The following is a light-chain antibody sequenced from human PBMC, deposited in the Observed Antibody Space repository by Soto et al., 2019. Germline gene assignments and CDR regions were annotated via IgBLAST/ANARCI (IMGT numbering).Light chain of an antibody. J-gene: IGLJ2*01. CDR1: SSNIGSNT. CDR2: SNN. CDR3: QSYGSGLSVV. V-gene: IGLV1-44*01. Sequence: QSVLTQPPSASGTPGQRVTISCSGSSSNIGSNTVNWYQQLPGTAPKLLIYSNNQRPSGVPDRFSGSKSGTSASLAIDKLQTGDEGDYYCQSYGSGLSVVFGGGTKLTVL.